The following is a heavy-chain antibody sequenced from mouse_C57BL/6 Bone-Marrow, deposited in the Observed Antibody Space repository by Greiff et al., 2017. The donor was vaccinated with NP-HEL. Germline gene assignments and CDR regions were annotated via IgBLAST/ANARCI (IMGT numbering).Heavy chain of an antibody. J-gene: IGHJ4*01. V-gene: IGHV5-17*01. Sequence: EVHLVESGGGLVKPGGSLKLSCAASGFTFSDSGMHWVRQAPEKGLEWVAYISSGSSTIYYADTVKGRFTISRDNAKNTLFLQMTSLRSEDTAMYYCARRLRYAMDYWGQGTSVTVSS. CDR3: ARRLRYAMDY. CDR2: ISSGSSTI. D-gene: IGHD1-1*01. CDR1: GFTFSDSG.